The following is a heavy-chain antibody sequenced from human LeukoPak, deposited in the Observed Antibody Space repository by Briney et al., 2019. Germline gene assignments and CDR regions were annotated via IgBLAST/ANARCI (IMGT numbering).Heavy chain of an antibody. CDR1: GFTFSSYS. D-gene: IGHD6-6*01. J-gene: IGHJ5*02. CDR3: ARTLIAARRFDP. V-gene: IGHV3-21*01. Sequence: PGGSLRLSCAASGFTFSSYSMNWVRQAPGKGLEWVSSISSSSSYIYYADSVKGRFTISRDNAKNSLYLQMNSLRAEDTAVYYCARTLIAARRFDPWGQGTLVTVSS. CDR2: ISSSSSYI.